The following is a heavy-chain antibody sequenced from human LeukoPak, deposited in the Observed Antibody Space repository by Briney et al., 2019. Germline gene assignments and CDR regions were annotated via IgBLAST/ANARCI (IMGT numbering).Heavy chain of an antibody. Sequence: GSLRLSCAGSGFSFSSYDMLWVRQATGKGLEWVSAIGSGGDTYYAGSVKGRFTIFRESAKNSFYLQMNSLSAGDTAVYFCARAVAGTDEIDSWGQGTLVTVSS. J-gene: IGHJ4*02. V-gene: IGHV3-13*01. CDR2: IGSGGDT. CDR1: GFSFSSYD. D-gene: IGHD6-19*01. CDR3: ARAVAGTDEIDS.